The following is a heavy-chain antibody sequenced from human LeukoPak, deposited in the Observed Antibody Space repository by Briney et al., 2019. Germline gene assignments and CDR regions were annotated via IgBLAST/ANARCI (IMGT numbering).Heavy chain of an antibody. D-gene: IGHD3-22*01. CDR3: AKESPSMYYYDSSGYFDY. CDR1: GFTFSSYA. Sequence: GGSLRLSCAASGFTFSSYAMSWVRQDPGKGLEWVSAISGSGGSTYYADSVKGRFTISRDNSKNTLYLQMNSLRAEDTAVYYCAKESPSMYYYDSSGYFDYWGQGTLVTVSS. CDR2: ISGSGGST. J-gene: IGHJ4*02. V-gene: IGHV3-23*01.